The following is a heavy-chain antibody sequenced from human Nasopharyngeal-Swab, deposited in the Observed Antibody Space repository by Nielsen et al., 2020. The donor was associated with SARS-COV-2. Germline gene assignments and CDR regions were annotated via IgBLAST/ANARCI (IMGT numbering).Heavy chain of an antibody. Sequence: GESLKISCVVSGFSFGTNAMTWVRQAPGKGLEWVSAIGGDGNTHYADSVKGRFTISRDNSKNTLYLQMNSLRAEDTAVYYCARDLGGYSYGDYWGQGTLVTVSS. J-gene: IGHJ4*02. CDR2: IGGDGNT. CDR1: GFSFGTNA. D-gene: IGHD5-18*01. CDR3: ARDLGGYSYGDY. V-gene: IGHV3-23*01.